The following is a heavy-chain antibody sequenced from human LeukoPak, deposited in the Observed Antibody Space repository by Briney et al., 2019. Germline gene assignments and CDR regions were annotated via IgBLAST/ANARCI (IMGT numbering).Heavy chain of an antibody. Sequence: PGGSLRLSCVASGFTFSSYEMNWVRQAPGKGLEWVSYITGSGGDISYADSVKGRFTISRDNAKNSLYLQMNNLRAEDTAVYYCARGSYYYDTTVYYAPDFWGQGTLVTVSS. D-gene: IGHD3-22*01. CDR2: ITGSGGDI. CDR1: GFTFSSYE. J-gene: IGHJ4*02. V-gene: IGHV3-48*03. CDR3: ARGSYYYDTTVYYAPDF.